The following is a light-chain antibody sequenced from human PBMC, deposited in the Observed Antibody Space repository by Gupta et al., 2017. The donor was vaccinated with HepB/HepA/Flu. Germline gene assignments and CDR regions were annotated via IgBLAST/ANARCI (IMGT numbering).Light chain of an antibody. V-gene: IGLV2-18*02. J-gene: IGLJ3*02. Sequence: QSALTQPPSVSGSPGQSVTISCTGTSSDVGIYNRVAWYQQPPGTVPKLMMYEVSNRPSGVPDRFSGSKSGNTDSLTISGLQAEDEADYYCSSYTTSSTWVFGGGTKLTVL. CDR3: SSYTTSSTWV. CDR1: SSDVGIYNR. CDR2: EVS.